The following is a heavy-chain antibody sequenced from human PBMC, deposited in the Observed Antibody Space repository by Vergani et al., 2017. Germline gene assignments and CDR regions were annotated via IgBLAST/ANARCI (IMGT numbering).Heavy chain of an antibody. V-gene: IGHV4-34*01. CDR1: DGSFSDYY. Sequence: QVQLQEWGAGLLKTSETLSLTCGVSDGSFSDYYWSWIRQAPGMGLEWIGEVNHGGSTNYNQSLKSRVSISVDTSKNQFSLQLTSVTAADSALYFCASIARATTRRNPPPDYWGQGILVTVSS. CDR3: ASIARATTRRNPPPDY. D-gene: IGHD1-14*01. CDR2: VNHGGST. J-gene: IGHJ4*02.